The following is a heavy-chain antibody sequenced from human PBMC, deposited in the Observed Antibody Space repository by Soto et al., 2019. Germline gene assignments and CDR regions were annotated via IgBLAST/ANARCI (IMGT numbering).Heavy chain of an antibody. J-gene: IGHJ6*02. D-gene: IGHD3-3*01. V-gene: IGHV3-48*03. Sequence: PGGSLRLSCSASGFTFSSYEMNWVRQAPGKGLEWVSYISDSGRTIYYADSVKGRFTVSRDDAQNSVYLQMDSLRAEDTAVYYCARALLDYDLWSGYSAYFYYGMDVWGRGTTVTVSS. CDR1: GFTFSSYE. CDR3: ARALLDYDLWSGYSAYFYYGMDV. CDR2: ISDSGRTI.